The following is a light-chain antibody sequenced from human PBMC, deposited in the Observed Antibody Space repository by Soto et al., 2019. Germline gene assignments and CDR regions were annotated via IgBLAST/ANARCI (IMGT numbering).Light chain of an antibody. CDR3: KHSYNTPIT. V-gene: IGKV1-39*01. J-gene: IGKJ5*01. Sequence: IQMTHPPSSLSASVGDRVTITCRASRIIDTYVDRYQQKPGKAPDLLIYLASTLQVGVPSRFSGSGSGTDFTLTISGLQREDFATYYCKHSYNTPITFGQGTRLEIK. CDR2: LAS. CDR1: RIIDTY.